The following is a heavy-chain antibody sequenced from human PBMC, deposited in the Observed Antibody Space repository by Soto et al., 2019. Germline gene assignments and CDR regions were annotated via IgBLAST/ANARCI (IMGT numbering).Heavy chain of an antibody. CDR1: GFTFSSYA. CDR2: ISGSGGST. Sequence: GGSLRLSCAASGFTFSSYAMSWVRQAPGKGLEWVSAISGSGGSTYYADSVKGRFTISRDNSKNTLYLQMNSLRAEDTAVYYCAKFLKDCSSTSCYSFYWFDPWGQGTLVTVSS. V-gene: IGHV3-23*01. CDR3: AKFLKDCSSTSCYSFYWFDP. J-gene: IGHJ5*02. D-gene: IGHD2-2*01.